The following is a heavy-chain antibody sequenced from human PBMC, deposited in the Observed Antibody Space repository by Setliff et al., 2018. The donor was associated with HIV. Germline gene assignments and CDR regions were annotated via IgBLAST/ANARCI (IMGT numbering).Heavy chain of an antibody. Sequence: ASVKVSCKSSGYTFSQYGISWVRQAPGQGLEWMGWISTYNGQRNYAQKVQGRVTFTTDTSTGTAYMELRSLRSDDTAVYYCAREGVREPPSNTLYYDMDVWGQGTTVTVSS. CDR3: AREGVREPPSNTLYYDMDV. V-gene: IGHV1-18*01. D-gene: IGHD3-10*01. CDR1: GYTFSQYG. J-gene: IGHJ6*02. CDR2: ISTYNGQR.